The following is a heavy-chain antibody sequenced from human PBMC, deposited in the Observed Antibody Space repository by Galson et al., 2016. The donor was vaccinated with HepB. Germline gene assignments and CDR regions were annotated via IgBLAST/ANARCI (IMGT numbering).Heavy chain of an antibody. D-gene: IGHD1-26*01. J-gene: IGHJ4*02. CDR2: INPSGSP. CDR3: VLGMGGTEF. V-gene: IGHV4-34*01. CDR1: RGSFSGYY. Sequence: ETLSLTCAVYRGSFSGYYWTWIRQPPGKGLEWIGEINPSGSPNYNPSLKSRVAISVDTSKKQLSLKLGSVTAADTAVYYCVLGMGGTEFWGQGSLVTVSS.